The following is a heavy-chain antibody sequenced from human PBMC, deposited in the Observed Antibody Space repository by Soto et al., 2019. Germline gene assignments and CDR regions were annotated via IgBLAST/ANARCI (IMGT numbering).Heavy chain of an antibody. J-gene: IGHJ2*01. CDR3: ARDPGYATVVTPEWYFDL. CDR2: IYYSGST. D-gene: IGHD3-16*01. CDR1: GGSISSYY. V-gene: IGHV4-59*01. Sequence: QVQLQESGPGLVKPSETLSLTCTVSGGSISSYYWSWIRQPPGKGLEWIGYIYYSGSTNYNPSLKSRVTISVDTSKNQSSLKLSSVTAADTAVYYCARDPGYATVVTPEWYFDLWGRGTLVTVSS.